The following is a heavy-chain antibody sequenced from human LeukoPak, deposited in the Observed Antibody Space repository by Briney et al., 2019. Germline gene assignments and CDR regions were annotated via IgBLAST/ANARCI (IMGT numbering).Heavy chain of an antibody. CDR2: IKQDGSEK. D-gene: IGHD3-10*01. Sequence: PGGSLRLSCAVSGFTFSSFWMSWVRQAPGNGLEWVANIKQDGSEKYYVDSVKGRFTISRDNAKNSLYLQMNSLRAEDTAVYYCARDREFGLWLNFDYWGQGTLVTVSS. CDR3: ARDREFGLWLNFDY. J-gene: IGHJ4*02. CDR1: GFTFSSFW. V-gene: IGHV3-7*01.